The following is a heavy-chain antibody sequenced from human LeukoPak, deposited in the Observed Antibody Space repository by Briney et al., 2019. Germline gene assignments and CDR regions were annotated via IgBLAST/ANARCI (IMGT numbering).Heavy chain of an antibody. D-gene: IGHD3-10*01. CDR3: AKDLITMVRGSPMDV. CDR1: GFTVSSNY. V-gene: IGHV3-66*02. CDR2: TYSDGRT. J-gene: IGHJ6*02. Sequence: GGSLRLSCAASGFTVSSNYLTWVRQAPGKGLEWVSVTYSDGRTYYADSVKGRFTISRDDSRNTLYLQLSSLRAEDTAVYYCAKDLITMVRGSPMDVWGQGTTVTVSS.